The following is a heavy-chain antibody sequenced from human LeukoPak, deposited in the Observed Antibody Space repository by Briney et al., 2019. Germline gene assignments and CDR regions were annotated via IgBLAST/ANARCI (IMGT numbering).Heavy chain of an antibody. D-gene: IGHD6-13*01. Sequence: PGGSLRLSCAASGFTFSSYAMHWVRQAPGKGLEWVAVVSYDGSHKYYADSVKGRFTISRDNSKNTLYLQMNSLRAEDTAVYYCARDRIAAAGGFDYWGQGTLVTVSS. CDR1: GFTFSSYA. J-gene: IGHJ4*02. CDR2: VSYDGSHK. V-gene: IGHV3-30*04. CDR3: ARDRIAAAGGFDY.